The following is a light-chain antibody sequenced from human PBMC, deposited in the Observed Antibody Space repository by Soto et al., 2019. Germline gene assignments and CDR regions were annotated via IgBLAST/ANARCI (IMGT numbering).Light chain of an antibody. J-gene: IGKJ1*01. Sequence: DIVMTQSPLSLPVTPGEPASISCRSSQSLLYSNGYNYLDWYLQKPGQSPQLLIYLGSNRASGVXDXXSGSGSGTDFTLKISRVEAEDVGVYYCMQALQTPWTFGQGAKVEIK. CDR2: LGS. CDR3: MQALQTPWT. V-gene: IGKV2-28*01. CDR1: QSLLYSNGYNY.